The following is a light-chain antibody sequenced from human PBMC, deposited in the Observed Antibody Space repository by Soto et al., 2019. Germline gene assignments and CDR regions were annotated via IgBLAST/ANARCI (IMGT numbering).Light chain of an antibody. Sequence: EIVLTQSPATLSLSPGERATLSCRASQSVSSYLAWYQQKPGQAPRLLIYGASNRATGIPDRFSGSGSRTDFTLTISRLETEDFAVYYCQQYGRSHTVTFGHGTRLEIK. V-gene: IGKV3-20*01. CDR2: GAS. CDR3: QQYGRSHTVT. CDR1: QSVSSY. J-gene: IGKJ5*01.